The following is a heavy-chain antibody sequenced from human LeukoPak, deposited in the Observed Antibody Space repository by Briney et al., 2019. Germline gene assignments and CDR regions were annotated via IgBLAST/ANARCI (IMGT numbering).Heavy chain of an antibody. CDR1: GFTFSSYW. CDR3: ASGEYSSSWYYYFDY. V-gene: IGHV4-34*01. J-gene: IGHJ4*02. CDR2: INHSGST. D-gene: IGHD6-13*01. Sequence: PGGSLRLSCAASGFTFSSYWMSWVRQAPGKGLEWIGEINHSGSTNYNPSLKSRVTISVDTSKNQFSLKLSSVTAADTAVYYCASGEYSSSWYYYFDYWGQGTLVTVSS.